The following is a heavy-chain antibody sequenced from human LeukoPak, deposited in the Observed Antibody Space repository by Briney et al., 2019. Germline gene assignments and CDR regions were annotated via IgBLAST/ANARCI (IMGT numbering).Heavy chain of an antibody. V-gene: IGHV4-39*07. CDR3: ARVADFWSGPIDY. Sequence: SETLSLTCTVSGGSISSSSYYWGWIRQPPGKGLEWIGSIYYSGSTYYNPSLKSRVTISVDMSKNQFSLKLSSVTAADTAVYYCARVADFWSGPIDYWGQGTLVTVSS. CDR2: IYYSGST. J-gene: IGHJ4*02. D-gene: IGHD3-3*01. CDR1: GGSISSSSYY.